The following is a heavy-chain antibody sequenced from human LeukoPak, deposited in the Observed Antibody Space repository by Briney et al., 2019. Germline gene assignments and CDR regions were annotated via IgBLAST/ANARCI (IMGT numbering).Heavy chain of an antibody. V-gene: IGHV1-69*13. CDR2: IIPIFGTA. CDR3: AGDRAMDYSSGWSPPGRWFDP. CDR1: GGTFSSYA. Sequence: ASVKVSCKASGGTFSSYAISWVRQAPGQGLEWMGGIIPIFGTANYAQKFQGRVTITADESTSTAYMELSSLRSEDTAVYYCAGDRAMDYSSGWSPPGRWFDPWGQGTLVTVSS. J-gene: IGHJ5*02. D-gene: IGHD6-19*01.